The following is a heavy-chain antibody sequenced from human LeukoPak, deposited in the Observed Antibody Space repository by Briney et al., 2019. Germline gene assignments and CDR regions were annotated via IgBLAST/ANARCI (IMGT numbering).Heavy chain of an antibody. CDR2: INPSGGST. CDR3: ARGETRGYSGYDFLY. CDR1: GYTFTSYG. J-gene: IGHJ4*02. Sequence: ASVKVSCKASGYTFTSYGISWVRQAPGQGLEWMGIINPSGGSTSYAQKFQGRVTMTRDMSTSTVYMELSSLRSDDTAVYYCARGETRGYSGYDFLYWGQGTLVTVSS. V-gene: IGHV1-46*01. D-gene: IGHD5-12*01.